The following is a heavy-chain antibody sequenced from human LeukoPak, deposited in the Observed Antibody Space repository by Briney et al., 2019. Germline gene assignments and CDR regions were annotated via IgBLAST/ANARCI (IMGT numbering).Heavy chain of an antibody. V-gene: IGHV3-74*01. CDR2: INNDGTYT. D-gene: IGHD5-12*01. Sequence: RSGGSLRLSCAASGFTLSSYWMHWVRQAPGRGLVWVSRINNDGTYTNYADSVKGRVTISRDNAKNTLYPQMNSLRAEDTAVYYCAREGYSGYDWDYWGQGTLVTVSS. CDR3: AREGYSGYDWDY. CDR1: GFTLSSYW. J-gene: IGHJ4*02.